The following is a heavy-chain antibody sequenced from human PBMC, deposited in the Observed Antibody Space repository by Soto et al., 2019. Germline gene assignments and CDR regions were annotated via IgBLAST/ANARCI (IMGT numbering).Heavy chain of an antibody. V-gene: IGHV1-8*01. CDR3: ARPTRYFYDSSGPSAWFDP. J-gene: IGHJ5*02. CDR2: MNPNSGNT. D-gene: IGHD3-22*01. Sequence: ASVKVSCKASGYTFTSYDINWVRQATGQGLEWMGWMNPNSGNTGYAQKFQGRVTMTRNTSISTAYMELSSLRSEDTAVYYCARPTRYFYDSSGPSAWFDPWGQGTLVTVS. CDR1: GYTFTSYD.